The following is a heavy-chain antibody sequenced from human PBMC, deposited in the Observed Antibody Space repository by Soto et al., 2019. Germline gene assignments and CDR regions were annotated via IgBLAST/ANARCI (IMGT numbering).Heavy chain of an antibody. CDR1: RGTFSSYA. CDR3: ALESYYDILTGYVTYYGMDV. CDR2: IIPIFGTA. Sequence: ASVKVSCKASRGTFSSYAISWVRQAPGQGLEWMGGIIPIFGTANYAQKFQGRVTITADKSTSTAYMELSSLRSEDTAVYYCALESYYDILTGYVTYYGMDVWGQGTTVTVSS. J-gene: IGHJ6*02. V-gene: IGHV1-69*06. D-gene: IGHD3-9*01.